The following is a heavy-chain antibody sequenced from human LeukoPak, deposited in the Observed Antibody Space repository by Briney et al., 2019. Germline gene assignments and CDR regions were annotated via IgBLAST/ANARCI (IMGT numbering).Heavy chain of an antibody. CDR3: AKAITMVRGVITPRDYFDY. D-gene: IGHD3-10*01. CDR1: GFTFSSYA. J-gene: IGHJ4*02. CDR2: ISGSGGST. V-gene: IGHV3-23*01. Sequence: GGSLRLSCAASGFTFSSYAMSWVRQAPGKGLEWVSAISGSGGSTYYADSVKGRFTISRDNSKNTLYLQMNSLRAEDTAVYYCAKAITMVRGVITPRDYFDYWGQGILVTVSS.